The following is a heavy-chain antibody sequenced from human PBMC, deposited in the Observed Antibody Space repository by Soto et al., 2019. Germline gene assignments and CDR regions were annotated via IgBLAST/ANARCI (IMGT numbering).Heavy chain of an antibody. CDR2: IYCDDDK. CDR1: GFSPSSRKMG. CDR3: TNTGYYDLLTFDF. V-gene: IGHV2-5*02. D-gene: IGHD3-9*01. J-gene: IGHJ4*02. Sequence: SVPTLVNPTQTLTLTCNFSGFSPSSRKMGVGWIRQPPGKALEWLALIYCDDDKRYRPSLNNRLTITKDTSKNQVLLTMTNLDPVDTATYYFTNTGYYDLLTFDFWGKGTRVTVSS.